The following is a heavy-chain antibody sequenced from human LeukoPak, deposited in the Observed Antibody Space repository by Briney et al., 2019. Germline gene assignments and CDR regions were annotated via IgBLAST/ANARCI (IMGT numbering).Heavy chain of an antibody. CDR1: GGSFSGYY. J-gene: IGHJ4*02. D-gene: IGHD2-2*02. Sequence: SETLSLTCAVYGGSFSGYYWSWIRQPPGKGLEWIGTIYYSGITYYNPSLKSRVTISVDTSKSRFSLKLSSVTAADTAVYYCARPFGKRYTWDYWGQGALVTVSS. CDR3: ARPFGKRYTWDY. CDR2: IYYSGIT. V-gene: IGHV4-34*01.